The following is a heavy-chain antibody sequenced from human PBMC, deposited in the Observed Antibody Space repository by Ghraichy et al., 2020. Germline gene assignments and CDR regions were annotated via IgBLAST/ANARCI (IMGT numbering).Heavy chain of an antibody. V-gene: IGHV3-21*01. D-gene: IGHD3-3*01. CDR3: ARGYDFWSGYSLSYYYYYYGMDV. J-gene: IGHJ6*02. CDR2: ISSSSSYI. Sequence: GESLNISCAASGFTFSSYSMNWVRQAPGKGLEWVSSISSSSSYIYYADSVKGRFTISRDNAKNSLYLQMNSLRAEDTAVYYCARGYDFWSGYSLSYYYYYYGMDVWGQGTTVTVSS. CDR1: GFTFSSYS.